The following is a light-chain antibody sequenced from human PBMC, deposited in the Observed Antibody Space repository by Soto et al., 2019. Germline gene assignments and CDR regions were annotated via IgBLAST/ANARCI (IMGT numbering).Light chain of an antibody. CDR1: TSNIGTHT. CDR3: ATCDDSLNVV. V-gene: IGLV1-44*01. J-gene: IGLJ2*01. Sequence: QSVLTQSPSASGTPGQRVSISCSGSTSNIGTHTVNWYQHVPGTAPKLLIYSDNQRPSAVPGRFSGSKSGTSASLAISGLLSEDEADYYCATCDDSLNVVFGGGTELTVL. CDR2: SDN.